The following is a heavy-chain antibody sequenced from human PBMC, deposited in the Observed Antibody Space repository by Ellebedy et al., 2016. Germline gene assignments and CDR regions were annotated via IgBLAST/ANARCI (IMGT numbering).Heavy chain of an antibody. Sequence: GGSLRLSXAASGFTFSSYGMHWVRQAPGKGLEWVAVISYDGSNKYYADSVKGRFTISRDNSKNTLYLQMNSLRAEDTAVYYCAKEISLSTWGQGTPVTVSS. CDR3: AKEISLST. V-gene: IGHV3-30*18. D-gene: IGHD2-2*01. CDR1: GFTFSSYG. CDR2: ISYDGSNK. J-gene: IGHJ4*02.